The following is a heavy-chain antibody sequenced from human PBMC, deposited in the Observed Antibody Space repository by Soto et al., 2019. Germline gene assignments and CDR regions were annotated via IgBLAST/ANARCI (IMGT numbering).Heavy chain of an antibody. J-gene: IGHJ3*02. CDR1: SGSISRGPYY. CDR3: ARGSMVRGVTPFDI. V-gene: IGHV4-31*03. D-gene: IGHD3-10*01. CDR2: IYYSGSA. Sequence: QVQLQESGPGLVKPSQTLSLTCNVSSGSISRGPYYWSWIRQHPGGGLEWIGYIYYSGSAYYNPSLERRVTMSIDTSKSHLSLKPISVTASAKAVYYCARGSMVRGVTPFDIWGHGTLVTVSS.